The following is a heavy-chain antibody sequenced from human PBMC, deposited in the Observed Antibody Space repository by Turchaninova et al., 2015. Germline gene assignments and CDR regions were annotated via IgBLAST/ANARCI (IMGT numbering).Heavy chain of an antibody. CDR1: DYSISSGYY. V-gene: IGHV4-38-2*01. CDR3: ARGIRSLDS. Sequence: QVQLQESGPGLVKPSETLSLTCAVSDYSISSGYYWGWIRPPPGVGLEWVGCIYQSGGTYYNPSLKSRVTMSVDTSKNGFSLKLSSVTAADTAVYYCARGIRSLDSWGQGTLVTVSS. CDR2: IYQSGGT. J-gene: IGHJ4*02. D-gene: IGHD3-10*01.